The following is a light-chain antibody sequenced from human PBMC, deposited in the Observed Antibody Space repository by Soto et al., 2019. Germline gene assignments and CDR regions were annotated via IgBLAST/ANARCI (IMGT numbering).Light chain of an antibody. V-gene: IGLV2-23*01. CDR3: CSYASSSTVG. CDR1: SSDVGSCNL. J-gene: IGLJ1*01. CDR2: EGT. Sequence: QSALTHPASVSASDGQSITFSCTGTSSDVGSCNLVSWYQQHPGKAPKLMIYEGTKRPSGVSNRFSGSKSGNTASLTISGLHAEDEADYYCCSYASSSTVGFGTGTKVTVL.